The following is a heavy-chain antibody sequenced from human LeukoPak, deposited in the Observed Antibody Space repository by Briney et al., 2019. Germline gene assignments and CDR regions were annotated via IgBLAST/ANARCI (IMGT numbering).Heavy chain of an antibody. V-gene: IGHV3-23*01. CDR1: GFTFSSYA. D-gene: IGHD2-2*01. CDR3: ANPFSTPRSNYYIDV. CDR2: ISGSGGST. Sequence: PGGSLRLSCAASGFTFSSYAMSWVRQAPGKELEWVSAISGSGGSTYYADSVKGRFTISRDNSKSTLYLQMNSLRAEDTAVYYCANPFSTPRSNYYIDVWGKGTTVTVSS. J-gene: IGHJ6*03.